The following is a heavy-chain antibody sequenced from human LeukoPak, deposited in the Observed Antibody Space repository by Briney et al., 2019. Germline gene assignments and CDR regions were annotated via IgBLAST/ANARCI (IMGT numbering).Heavy chain of an antibody. D-gene: IGHD4-17*01. CDR2: VSGSASNT. Sequence: GGSLSLSCAASGVPFSNYAMSWVRQAPGKGLEWVSTVSGSASNTYYADSVKGRFTISRNNSKTTLYLQMNSLRADDTAVYYCAKGFQAYGELSFDVWGQGTLVAVSS. V-gene: IGHV3-23*01. CDR3: AKGFQAYGELSFDV. J-gene: IGHJ4*02. CDR1: GVPFSNYA.